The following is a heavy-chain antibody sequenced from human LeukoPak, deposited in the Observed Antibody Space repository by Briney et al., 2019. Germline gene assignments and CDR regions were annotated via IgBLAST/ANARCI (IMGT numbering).Heavy chain of an antibody. Sequence: GGSLRLSCAASGFTFSSYSIHWVRQAPGKGLEWVSSISTGSSYIYYADSVKGRFTISRDNAKNSLHLQMNSLRADDTAVYYCARVYYYDSSGYYSDAFDIGGQGTMVTVSA. CDR2: ISTGSSYI. CDR3: ARVYYYDSSGYYSDAFDI. J-gene: IGHJ3*02. D-gene: IGHD3-22*01. CDR1: GFTFSSYS. V-gene: IGHV3-21*01.